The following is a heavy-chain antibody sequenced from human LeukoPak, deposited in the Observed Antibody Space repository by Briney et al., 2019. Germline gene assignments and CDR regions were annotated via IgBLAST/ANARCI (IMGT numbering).Heavy chain of an antibody. CDR1: GGSISSYY. CDR3: ARGGGPSSRIPYYFDY. D-gene: IGHD6-13*01. V-gene: IGHV4-59*01. J-gene: IGHJ4*02. CDR2: IYYSGST. Sequence: SETLSLTCTVSGGSISSYYWSWIRQPPGKGLEWIGYIYYSGSTNYNPSLKSRVTISVDTSKNQFSLKLSSVTAADTAVYYCARGGGPSSRIPYYFDYWGQGTLVTVSS.